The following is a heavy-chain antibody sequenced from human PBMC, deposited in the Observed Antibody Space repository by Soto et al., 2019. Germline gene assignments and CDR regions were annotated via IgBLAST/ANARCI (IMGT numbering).Heavy chain of an antibody. J-gene: IGHJ5*01. CDR2: IKPGSGDT. D-gene: IGHD6-19*01. V-gene: IGHV1-2*02. Sequence: ASVKVSCKASGYTFTAYYIHWVRQAPGQGLECMGWIKPGSGDTGYTQKFQGRVTMTRDTSITIAYMELNSLRSDDTAIYYCARGSAVGGNWFDSWGQGTLVTVSS. CDR1: GYTFTAYY. CDR3: ARGSAVGGNWFDS.